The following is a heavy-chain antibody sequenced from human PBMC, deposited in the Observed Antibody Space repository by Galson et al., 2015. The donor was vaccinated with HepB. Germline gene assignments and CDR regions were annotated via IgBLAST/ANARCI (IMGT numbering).Heavy chain of an antibody. D-gene: IGHD3-3*01. Sequence: CAISGDSVSSNSAAWNWIRQSPSRGLEWLGRTYYRSKWYNDYAVSVKSRITINPDTSKNQFSLQLSSVTPEDTAVYYCAKVAIFGVVNQYYYYGMDVWGQGTTVTVSS. CDR3: AKVAIFGVVNQYYYYGMDV. CDR2: TYYRSKWYN. V-gene: IGHV6-1*01. J-gene: IGHJ6*02. CDR1: GDSVSSNSAA.